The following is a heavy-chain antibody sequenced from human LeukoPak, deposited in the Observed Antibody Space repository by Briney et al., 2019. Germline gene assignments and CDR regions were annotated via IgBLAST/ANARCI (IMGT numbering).Heavy chain of an antibody. CDR3: ARGRPEYYDYVWGSYRHAGLGY. V-gene: IGHV1-46*01. D-gene: IGHD3-16*02. Sequence: ASVKVSCKASGYTFTSYYMHWVRQAPGQGLEWMGIINPSGGSTSYAQKFQGRVTMTRDTSTSTVYMELSSLRSEDTAVYYCARGRPEYYDYVWGSYRHAGLGYWGQGTLVTVSS. CDR2: INPSGGST. CDR1: GYTFTSYY. J-gene: IGHJ4*02.